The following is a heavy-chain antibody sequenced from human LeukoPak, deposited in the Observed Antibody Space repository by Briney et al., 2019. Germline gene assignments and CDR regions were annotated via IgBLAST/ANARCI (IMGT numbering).Heavy chain of an antibody. CDR2: IYPGDSDT. D-gene: IGHD1-26*01. CDR3: ARTHGGGKVEYYLDY. CDR1: GYSFTSYW. V-gene: IGHV5-51*01. J-gene: IGHJ4*02. Sequence: GESLKISCKSSGYSFTSYWIGWVRQMPGKCLEWMRIIYPGDSDTRYSPSFQGQVTISADKSISTAYLQWSSLKASDTAMYYCARTHGGGKVEYYLDYWGPGTLVTVSS.